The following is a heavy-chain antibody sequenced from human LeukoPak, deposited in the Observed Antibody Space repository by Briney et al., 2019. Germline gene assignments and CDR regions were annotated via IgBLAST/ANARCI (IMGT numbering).Heavy chain of an antibody. CDR2: IYYSGST. CDR3: ARNQYYGSGSRYRPDNWFDP. Sequence: NSSETLSLTCTVSGGSISSSSYYWGWIRQPPGKGLEWIGSIYYSGSTYYNPSLKSRVTISVDTSKNQFSLKLSSVTAADTAVYYCARNQYYGSGSRYRPDNWFDPWGQGILVTVSS. D-gene: IGHD3-10*01. CDR1: GGSISSSSYY. J-gene: IGHJ5*02. V-gene: IGHV4-39*07.